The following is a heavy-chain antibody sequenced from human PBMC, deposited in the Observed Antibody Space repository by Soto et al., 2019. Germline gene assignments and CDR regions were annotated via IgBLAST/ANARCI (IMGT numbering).Heavy chain of an antibody. D-gene: IGHD5-12*01. CDR1: GFTFSSYG. CDR2: ISYDGSNK. CDR3: AKDEGIVATMGYFGY. Sequence: GGSLRLSCAASGFTFSSYGMHWVRQAPGKGLEWVAVISYDGSNKYYADSVKGRFTISRDNSKNTLYLQMNSLRAEDTAVYYCAKDEGIVATMGYFGYWGQGTLVTV. V-gene: IGHV3-30*18. J-gene: IGHJ4*02.